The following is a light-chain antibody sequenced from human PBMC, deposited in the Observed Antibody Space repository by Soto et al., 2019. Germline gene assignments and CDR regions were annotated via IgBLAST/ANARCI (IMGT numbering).Light chain of an antibody. CDR2: AAT. Sequence: IQLTQSPSSLSASVGDRVTITCRASQGISSYLAWYQQQSGKAPKLLIYAATTLQVGVPSRFRGSGSGTDFTLTISSLQPEDFGTYYCQQLNTYPITFGQGTRLEIK. J-gene: IGKJ5*01. V-gene: IGKV1-9*01. CDR3: QQLNTYPIT. CDR1: QGISSY.